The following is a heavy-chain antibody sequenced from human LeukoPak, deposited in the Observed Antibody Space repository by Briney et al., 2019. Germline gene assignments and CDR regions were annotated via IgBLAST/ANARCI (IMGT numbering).Heavy chain of an antibody. Sequence: RSGGSLRLSCAAPGFTFSSYSMNWVRQAPGKGLEWVSYISSSSSTIYYADSVKGRFTISRDNAKNSLYLQMNSLRAEDTAVYYCARDMTTVTMAAFDIWGQGTMVTVSS. CDR1: GFTFSSYS. CDR3: ARDMTTVTMAAFDI. V-gene: IGHV3-48*01. D-gene: IGHD4-17*01. CDR2: ISSSSSTI. J-gene: IGHJ3*02.